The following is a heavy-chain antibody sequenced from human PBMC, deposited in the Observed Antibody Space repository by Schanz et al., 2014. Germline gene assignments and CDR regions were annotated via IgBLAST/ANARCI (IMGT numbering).Heavy chain of an antibody. CDR3: ARVHHYDPSGCGYFDY. D-gene: IGHD3-22*01. V-gene: IGHV3-66*01. J-gene: IGHJ4*02. CDR2: IYSGIGA. Sequence: GGSLRLSCAVSGFTVSSNHMSWVRQAPGKGLEWVSVIYSGIGAYYADSVKDRFTVSRDNSKNTVYLQMNRLRAEDTAVYYCARVHHYDPSGCGYFDYWGQGALVTVSS. CDR1: GFTVSSNH.